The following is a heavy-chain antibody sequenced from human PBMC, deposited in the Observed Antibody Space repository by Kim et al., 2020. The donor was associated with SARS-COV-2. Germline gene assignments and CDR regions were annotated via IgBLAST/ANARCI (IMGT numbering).Heavy chain of an antibody. CDR3: AKTYDSSGFPLPTAN. J-gene: IGHJ1*01. Sequence: ADSGKGRFTITRDNSKNTLNLKMSSLTAEDTAMYYCAKTYDSSGFPLPTANWGQGTLVTVSS. D-gene: IGHD3-22*01. V-gene: IGHV3-33*06.